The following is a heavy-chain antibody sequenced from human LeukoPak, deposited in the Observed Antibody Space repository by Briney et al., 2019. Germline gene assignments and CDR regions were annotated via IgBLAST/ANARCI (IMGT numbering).Heavy chain of an antibody. D-gene: IGHD3-22*01. CDR3: AREWNYETNGYFYYY. CDR2: IIPLFGTA. J-gene: IGHJ4*01. V-gene: IGHV1-69*01. CDR1: GDTFSRYG. Sequence: GSSVKVSCKASGDTFSRYGISWVRQAPGQGLEWVGGIIPLFGTANYAQKFQGRVTITADESTSTAYLELSRLRFEDTAVYYCAREWNYETNGYFYYYWGHGTLVTVSS.